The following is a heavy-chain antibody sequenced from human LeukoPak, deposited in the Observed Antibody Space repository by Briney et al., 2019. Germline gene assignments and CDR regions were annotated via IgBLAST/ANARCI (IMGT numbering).Heavy chain of an antibody. CDR3: ARDEIYYDILTGYRHFDY. CDR2: IKQDGSEK. V-gene: IGHV3-7*01. J-gene: IGHJ4*02. CDR1: GFPFGTFW. Sequence: GGSLRLSCEASGFPFGTFWMSWVRQAPGKGLEWVANIKQDGSEKKYLDSVKGRFTISRDNAKNSMYLQMNSLRAEDTAVYYCARDEIYYDILTGYRHFDYWGQGTLVTVFS. D-gene: IGHD3-9*01.